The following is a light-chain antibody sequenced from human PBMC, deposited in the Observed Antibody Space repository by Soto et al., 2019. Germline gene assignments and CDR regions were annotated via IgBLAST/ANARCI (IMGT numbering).Light chain of an antibody. Sequence: DIVMTQSPATLSVSPGERATLSCRASQSVSSNLAWYQQKPGQAPRLLVYGASNRATGIPARFSGSGSGTEFILTISSLQSEDFALYYCQQYNNWPSFTFGPGTKVDIK. CDR1: QSVSSN. CDR2: GAS. J-gene: IGKJ3*01. V-gene: IGKV3-15*01. CDR3: QQYNNWPSFT.